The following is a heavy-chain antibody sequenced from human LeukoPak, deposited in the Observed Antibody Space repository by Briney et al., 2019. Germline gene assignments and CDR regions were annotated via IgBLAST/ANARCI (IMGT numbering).Heavy chain of an antibody. CDR2: ISYDGSNK. V-gene: IGHV3-30-3*01. D-gene: IGHD1-20*01. Sequence: PGGSLRLSCAASGFTFSSYAMSWVRQAPGKGLEWVAVISYDGSNKYYADSVKGRFTISRDNSKNTLYLQMNSLRAEDTAVYYCARGLYNWSYFDYWGQGTLVTVSS. J-gene: IGHJ4*02. CDR1: GFTFSSYA. CDR3: ARGLYNWSYFDY.